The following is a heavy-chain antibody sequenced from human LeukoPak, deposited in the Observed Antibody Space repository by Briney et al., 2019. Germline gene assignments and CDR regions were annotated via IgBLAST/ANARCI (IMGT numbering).Heavy chain of an antibody. Sequence: GGSLRLSCAASGFTFNNYGMHWVRQAPGKGLDWVAVISYDGSKEYYADSVKGRFTISRDNSKNTVYLQMNDLRAEDTAVYYCARDSGFGDPFDYWGQGTLVTVSS. CDR3: ARDSGFGDPFDY. J-gene: IGHJ4*02. CDR1: GFTFNNYG. CDR2: ISYDGSKE. D-gene: IGHD3-10*01. V-gene: IGHV3-30*03.